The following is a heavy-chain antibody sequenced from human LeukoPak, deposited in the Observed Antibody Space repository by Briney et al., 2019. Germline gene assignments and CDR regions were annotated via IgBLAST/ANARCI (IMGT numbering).Heavy chain of an antibody. Sequence: GGSLRLSCAASGFTFSSYAMSWVRQAPGKGLEWVSAISGSGGSTYYADSVKGRFTISRDNSKNTLYLQMNSLRAEDTAVYYCAKGLSGGSPYYYYYYMDVWGKGTTVTVSS. CDR1: GFTFSSYA. CDR3: AKGLSGGSPYYYYYYMDV. CDR2: ISGSGGST. V-gene: IGHV3-23*01. D-gene: IGHD2-15*01. J-gene: IGHJ6*03.